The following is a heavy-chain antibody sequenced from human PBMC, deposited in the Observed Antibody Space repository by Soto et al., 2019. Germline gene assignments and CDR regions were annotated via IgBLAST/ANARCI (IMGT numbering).Heavy chain of an antibody. CDR3: ATGASQLQGV. Sequence: GGSLRLSCAASGFTFDDYAMHWVRQAPGKGLEWVSGISWNSGSIGYADSVKGRFTISRDNAKNSLYLQMNSLRAEDTALYYCATGASQLQGVWGQGTLVTVSS. J-gene: IGHJ4*02. CDR2: ISWNSGSI. CDR1: GFTFDDYA. V-gene: IGHV3-9*01. D-gene: IGHD1-7*01.